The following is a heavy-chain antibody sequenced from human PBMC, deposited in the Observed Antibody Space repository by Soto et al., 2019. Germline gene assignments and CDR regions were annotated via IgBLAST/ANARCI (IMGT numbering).Heavy chain of an antibody. D-gene: IGHD6-6*01. CDR1: GFTLSSYS. J-gene: IGHJ6*02. CDR3: ARDRLGYYGMDV. V-gene: IGHV3-48*02. Sequence: GGSLRLSCAASGFTLSSYSMNWVRQAPGKGLEWVSYISSSSSTIYYADPVKGRFTISRDNAKNSLYLQMNSLRDEDTGVYYCARDRLGYYGMDVWGQGTTVTVSS. CDR2: ISSSSSTI.